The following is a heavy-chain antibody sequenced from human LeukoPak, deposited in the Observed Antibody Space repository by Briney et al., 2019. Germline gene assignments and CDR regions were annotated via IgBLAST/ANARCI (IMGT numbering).Heavy chain of an antibody. CDR1: GYTFTSYY. D-gene: IGHD6-13*01. CDR2: INPSGGST. Sequence: ASVKVSCKASGYTFTSYYMHWVRQAPGQGLEWMGIINPSGGSTSYAQKFQGRVTMTRDTSTSTVYVELSSLRSEDTAVYYCAREHRSSIAAAGTPYNWFDPWGQGTLVTVSS. CDR3: AREHRSSIAAAGTPYNWFDP. V-gene: IGHV1-46*01. J-gene: IGHJ5*02.